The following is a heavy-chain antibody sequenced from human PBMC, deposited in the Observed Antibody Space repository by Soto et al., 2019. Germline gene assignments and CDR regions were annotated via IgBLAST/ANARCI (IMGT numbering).Heavy chain of an antibody. J-gene: IGHJ5*02. CDR1: GYSISSGYY. V-gene: IGHV4-38-2*01. D-gene: IGHD3-22*01. Sequence: SETLSLTCAVSGYSISSGYYWGWLRQPPGKGLEWIGSIYHCGSSYYNPSLNSRVTLSIDMTSNHVSLILNSVTAADTDVYYCARVGPWVPYYYDSSPYTFENWFDPWGQGTLVPVSS. CDR3: ARVGPWVPYYYDSSPYTFENWFDP. CDR2: IYHCGSS.